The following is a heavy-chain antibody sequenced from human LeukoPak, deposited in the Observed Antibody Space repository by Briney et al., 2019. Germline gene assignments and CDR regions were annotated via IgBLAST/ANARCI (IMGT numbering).Heavy chain of an antibody. D-gene: IGHD3-16*01. CDR1: GFTFSSYW. CDR2: INSDGSST. CDR3: ARLRSAYDYGDY. J-gene: IGHJ4*02. V-gene: IGHV3-74*01. Sequence: GGSLRLSCAASGFTFSSYWMHWVRQAPGKGLVWVSRINSDGSSTSYADSVKGRLTVSRDNAKNTLYLQMNSLSAEDTAVYYCARLRSAYDYGDYWGQGTLVTVSS.